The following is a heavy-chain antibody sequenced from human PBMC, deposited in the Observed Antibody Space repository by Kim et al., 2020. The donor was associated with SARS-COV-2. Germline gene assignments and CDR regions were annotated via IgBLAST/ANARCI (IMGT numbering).Heavy chain of an antibody. CDR1: GGTFSSYA. D-gene: IGHD1-20*01. V-gene: IGHV1-69*13. J-gene: IGHJ4*02. CDR2: IIPIFGTA. CDR3: ARVRYNWNRNDYYFDY. Sequence: SVKVSCKASGGTFSSYAISWVRQAPGQGLEWMGGIIPIFGTANYAQKFQGRVTITADESTSTAYMELSSLRSEDTAVYYCARVRYNWNRNDYYFDYWGQGNLVTVSS.